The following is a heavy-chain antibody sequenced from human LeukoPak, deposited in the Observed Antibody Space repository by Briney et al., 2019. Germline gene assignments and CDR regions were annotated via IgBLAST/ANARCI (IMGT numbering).Heavy chain of an antibody. V-gene: IGHV4-59*01. Sequence: SETLSLTCAVSGGSISSYYWSWIRQPPGKGLEWIGYIYYTGSTNYNPSLKSRVTISVDTSKNQFSLKLSSVTAADTAVYYCARSGKSAYILDYWGQGTLVTVSS. D-gene: IGHD3-16*01. J-gene: IGHJ4*02. CDR2: IYYTGST. CDR3: ARSGKSAYILDY. CDR1: GGSISSYY.